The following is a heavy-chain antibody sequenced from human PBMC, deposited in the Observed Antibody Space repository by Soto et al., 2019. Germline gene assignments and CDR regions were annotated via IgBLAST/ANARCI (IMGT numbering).Heavy chain of an antibody. CDR2: IHYSGTT. CDR3: ARVGAISGVSDTFDL. J-gene: IGHJ3*01. D-gene: IGHD3-3*01. Sequence: QVQLQESGPGLVKPSQTLSLTCTVSGASIGRGAYYWTWIRQHPGKGLEWIGHIHYSGTTYYNPSLESRVAMSVDTSKNQFSLKLTSVTAADTAVYYSARVGAISGVSDTFDLWGQGTMVTVSS. V-gene: IGHV4-31*03. CDR1: GASIGRGAYY.